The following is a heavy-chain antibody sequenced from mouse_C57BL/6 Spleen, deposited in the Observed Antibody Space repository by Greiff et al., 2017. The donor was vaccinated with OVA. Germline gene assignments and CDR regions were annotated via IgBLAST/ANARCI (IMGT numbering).Heavy chain of an antibody. CDR2: ISSGSGTI. J-gene: IGHJ1*03. CDR1: GFTFSDYG. CDR3: ARPSLNWYFDV. V-gene: IGHV5-17*01. D-gene: IGHD6-1*01. Sequence: EVKLVESGGGLVKPGGSLKLSCAASGFTFSDYGMHWVRQAPEQGLEWVAYISSGSGTIYYADTVKGRFTFPKDNATNTLFLQMTRLKAEDAAMCYCARPSLNWYFDVWGTGTTVTVST.